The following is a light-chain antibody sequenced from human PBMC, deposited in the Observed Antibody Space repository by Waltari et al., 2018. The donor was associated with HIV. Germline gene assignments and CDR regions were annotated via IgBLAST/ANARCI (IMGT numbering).Light chain of an antibody. CDR3: QQYNDFSAYT. J-gene: IGKJ2*01. CDR1: QSISRW. V-gene: IGKV1-5*03. Sequence: DIQMTQSPSTLSASVGDRVTITCRASQSISRWLAWYQQKPGKAPKLLIYTSSTFDSRLATSSSSSGSTTDIPITSSSQQPDDFATYYCQQYNDFSAYTFGQGTKLEI. CDR2: TSS.